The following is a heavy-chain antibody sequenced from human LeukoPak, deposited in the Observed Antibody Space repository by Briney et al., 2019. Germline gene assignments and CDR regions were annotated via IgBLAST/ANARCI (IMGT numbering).Heavy chain of an antibody. CDR3: AREGWDL. CDR1: GGSVSSGVYY. J-gene: IGHJ2*01. V-gene: IGHV4-61*08. Sequence: PSETLSLTCTVSGGSVSSGVYYWSWIRQPPGKGLEYIGYIYYSGSTNYNRSLKSRVTISVDTSKNQFSLKLTSVTAADTAVYYCAREGWDLWGRGTLVTVSS. CDR2: IYYSGST. D-gene: IGHD2-15*01.